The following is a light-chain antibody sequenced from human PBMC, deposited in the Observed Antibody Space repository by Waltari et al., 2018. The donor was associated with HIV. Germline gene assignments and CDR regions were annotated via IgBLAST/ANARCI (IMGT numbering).Light chain of an antibody. J-gene: IGKJ2*01. Sequence: EIVMTQSPATLSVSPGERVPLSCRASQSISSNLAWYQQKPGQGPRLLIYDASTRATDIPARFSGSGSGTEFTLTISSLQSEDFASYYCQQYVNWPPYTFGQGTKLEIK. CDR1: QSISSN. CDR3: QQYVNWPPYT. CDR2: DAS. V-gene: IGKV3-15*01.